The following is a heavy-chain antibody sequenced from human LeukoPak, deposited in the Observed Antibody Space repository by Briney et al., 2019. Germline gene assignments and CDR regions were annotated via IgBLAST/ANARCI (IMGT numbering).Heavy chain of an antibody. CDR1: GGSISSSNW. CDR3: ARSMTTVTNDAFDI. CDR2: IYHSGST. V-gene: IGHV4-4*02. D-gene: IGHD4-17*01. J-gene: IGHJ3*02. Sequence: PSETLSLTCAVSGGSISSSNWWSWVRQSPGKGLEWIGEIYHSGSTNYNPSLKSRVTISVDKSKNQFSLKLSSVTAADTAVYYCARSMTTVTNDAFDIWGQGTMVTVSS.